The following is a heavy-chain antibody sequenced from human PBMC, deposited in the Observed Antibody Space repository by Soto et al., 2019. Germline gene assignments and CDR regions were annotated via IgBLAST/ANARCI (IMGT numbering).Heavy chain of an antibody. CDR1: GFTFSSYS. D-gene: IGHD3-3*01. CDR3: ARDPAYDFWTPFPSAYYYYGMDV. Sequence: GGSLRLSCAASGFTFSSYSMNWVRQAPGKGLEWVSYISSSSSYIYYADSVKGRFTISRDNARNSLYLQMNSLRAEDTAVYYCARDPAYDFWTPFPSAYYYYGMDVWGQGTTVTVSS. V-gene: IGHV3-21*05. CDR2: ISSSSSYI. J-gene: IGHJ6*02.